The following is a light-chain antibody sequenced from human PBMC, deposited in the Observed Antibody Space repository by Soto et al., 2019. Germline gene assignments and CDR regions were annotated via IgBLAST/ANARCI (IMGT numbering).Light chain of an antibody. CDR2: GAS. J-gene: IGKJ1*01. CDR1: QSVSIN. CDR3: QQSGSSPGT. V-gene: IGKV3-20*01. Sequence: EIVMTQSPATLSVSPGERATLSCRASQSVSINLAWYQQKPGQAPRLLIYGASSRATGIPDRFSGSGSGTDFTLTISRLEPEDFAVYYCQQSGSSPGTFGQGTKVDIK.